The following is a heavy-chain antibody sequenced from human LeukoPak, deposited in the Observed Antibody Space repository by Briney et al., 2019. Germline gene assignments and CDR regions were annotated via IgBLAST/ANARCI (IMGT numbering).Heavy chain of an antibody. CDR1: GFNFDRYT. CDR2: AGWAGGTT. V-gene: IGHV3-43*01. Sequence: GGSLRLSCATTGFNFDRYTIHWVRQAPGKGLEWVSLAGWAGGTTFYSDSVRGRFTISRDSGRKSVYLQMNSLTTDDTAFYFCAKELDTMFFDYWGQGALVTVSS. CDR3: AKELDTMFFDY. D-gene: IGHD3-10*02. J-gene: IGHJ4*02.